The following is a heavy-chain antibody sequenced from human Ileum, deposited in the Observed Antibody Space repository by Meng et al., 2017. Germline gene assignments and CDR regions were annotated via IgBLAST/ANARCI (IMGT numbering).Heavy chain of an antibody. J-gene: IGHJ5*02. CDR1: GASISSGYW. CDR3: ARNGAYSADP. D-gene: IGHD2-21*01. Sequence: QVQLQGSAPGLVEPSGTLSLTCAVSGASISSGYWWSWVRQPPGKGLEWIGEIHHGGGTNYNPSLKSRVTISVDKSSNQYTLRLTSVTAADTAMYYCARNGAYSADPWGQGTLVTVSS. V-gene: IGHV4-4*02. CDR2: IHHGGGT.